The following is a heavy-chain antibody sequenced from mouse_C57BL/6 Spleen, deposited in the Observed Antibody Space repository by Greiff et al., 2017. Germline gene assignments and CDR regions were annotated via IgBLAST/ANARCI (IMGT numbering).Heavy chain of an antibody. D-gene: IGHD1-1*01. Sequence: EVKLVESGEGLVKPGGSLKLSCAASGFTFSSYAMSWVRQTPEKRLEWVAYISSGGDYIYYADTVKGRFTISRDNARNTLYLQMSSLKSEDTAMYYCTREDYYGSSYPSMDYWGQGTSVTVSS. CDR1: GFTFSSYA. CDR2: ISSGGDYI. CDR3: TREDYYGSSYPSMDY. J-gene: IGHJ4*01. V-gene: IGHV5-9-1*02.